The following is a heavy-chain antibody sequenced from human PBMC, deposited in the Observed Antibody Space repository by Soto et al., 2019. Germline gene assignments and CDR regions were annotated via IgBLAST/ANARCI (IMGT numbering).Heavy chain of an antibody. D-gene: IGHD6-19*01. Sequence: SETLSLTCTVSGGSFSSGSYYWGRIRQPPGRGLEWIGNIYYSGSTKYNPSLKSRVTISLDTSKNQFSLELSSVTAADTAVYYCARSGDSSGWYYYYMDVWGKGTTVTVSS. CDR3: ARSGDSSGWYYYYMDV. CDR2: IYYSGST. CDR1: GGSFSSGSYY. V-gene: IGHV4-39*01. J-gene: IGHJ6*03.